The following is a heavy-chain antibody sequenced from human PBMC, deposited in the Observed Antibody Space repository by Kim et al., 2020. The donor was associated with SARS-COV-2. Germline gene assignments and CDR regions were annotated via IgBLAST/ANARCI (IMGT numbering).Heavy chain of an antibody. V-gene: IGHV4-34*01. Sequence: SETLSLTCAVYGGSFSGYYWSWIRQPPGKGLEWIGEINHSGSTNYNPSLKSRVTISVDTSKNQFSLKLSSVTAADTAVYYCARGLDGDYVRYFDYWGQGTLVTVSS. D-gene: IGHD4-17*01. CDR3: ARGLDGDYVRYFDY. CDR2: INHSGST. CDR1: GGSFSGYY. J-gene: IGHJ4*02.